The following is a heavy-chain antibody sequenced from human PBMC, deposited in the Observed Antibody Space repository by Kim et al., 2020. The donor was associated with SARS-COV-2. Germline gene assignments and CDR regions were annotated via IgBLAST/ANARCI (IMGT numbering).Heavy chain of an antibody. CDR1: GYTFTTYA. J-gene: IGHJ5*02. Sequence: ASVKVSCKASGYTFTTYAIHWVRQAPGQSLEWMGWINAGNGHTEYSQRFQGRLTITRDTSATTVYMELSRLRSEDTAVYYCARAVTIIGMAPNWFDPWGQGTLVTVSS. D-gene: IGHD3-3*01. CDR2: INAGNGHT. CDR3: ARAVTIIGMAPNWFDP. V-gene: IGHV1-3*01.